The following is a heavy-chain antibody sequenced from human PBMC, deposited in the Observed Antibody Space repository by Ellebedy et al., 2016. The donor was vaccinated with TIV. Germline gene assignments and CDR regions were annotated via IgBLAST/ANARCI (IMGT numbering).Heavy chain of an antibody. V-gene: IGHV1-2*02. Sequence: AASVKVSCKTSGYSFTGYYIHWLRQAPGQGPDWVGLINPDNGVTVYEPKLQARVPITGDTSISTVYMELSSLRSDDTAIYYCVRDLTNPVTGDYWGQGTLVFVSS. CDR1: GYSFTGYY. CDR3: VRDLTNPVTGDY. CDR2: INPDNGVT. D-gene: IGHD4-11*01. J-gene: IGHJ4*02.